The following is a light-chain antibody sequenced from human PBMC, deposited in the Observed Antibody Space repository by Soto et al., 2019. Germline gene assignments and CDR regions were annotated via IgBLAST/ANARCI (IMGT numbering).Light chain of an antibody. CDR2: GTS. J-gene: IGKJ2*01. Sequence: EIVLTQSPGTLSLSPGERATHSCRTSQTVASPYLAWYQQRVGQAPRLLMYGTSTRATGVPDRFSGSGSGTDFTLTINRLEPEDSAVYYCQQYHNSVYTFGQGTKLEIK. CDR1: QTVASPY. V-gene: IGKV3-20*01. CDR3: QQYHNSVYT.